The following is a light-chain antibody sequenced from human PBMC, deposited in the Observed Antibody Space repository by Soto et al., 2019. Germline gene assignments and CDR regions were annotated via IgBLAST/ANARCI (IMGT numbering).Light chain of an antibody. Sequence: QSALTQPASVSGSPGQSITISCTGTSSDVGIYNYVSWYQQHPGKAPKLIICEVYNRPSGVSNRFSGSKSGNTASLTISGLRPEDEADYYCTSFTTSTIWVFGGGTKLTVL. CDR1: SSDVGIYNY. CDR3: TSFTTSTIWV. J-gene: IGLJ3*02. V-gene: IGLV2-14*01. CDR2: EVY.